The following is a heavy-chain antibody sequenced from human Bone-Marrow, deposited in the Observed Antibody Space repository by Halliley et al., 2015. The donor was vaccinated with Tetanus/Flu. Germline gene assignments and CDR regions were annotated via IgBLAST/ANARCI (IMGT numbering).Heavy chain of an antibody. J-gene: IGHJ4*02. V-gene: IGHV5-51*03. Sequence: QLVQSGAEVKKPGESLEISCKVSGYTFTNYWIGWVRQMPGKGLEWMGIIYPGDSDATYSPSFQGQVTISADKSISTAYLQWSSLRASGAAMYYCARLMATGSYAYFDYWGQGTLVTVSS. CDR2: IYPGDSDA. CDR3: ARLMATGSYAYFDY. CDR1: GYTFTNYW. D-gene: IGHD1-26*01.